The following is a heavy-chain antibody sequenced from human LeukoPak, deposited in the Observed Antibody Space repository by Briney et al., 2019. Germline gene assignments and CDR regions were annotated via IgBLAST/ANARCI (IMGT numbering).Heavy chain of an antibody. V-gene: IGHV3-66*01. CDR3: ARVGSGSGSYRAFDI. CDR1: GFTVSSNY. CDR2: IYSGGST. Sequence: GGSLRLSCAASGFTVSSNYMSWVRQAPGKGLEWVSVIYSGGSTYYADSVKGRFTISRDNSKNTLYLQMNSLRAEDTAVYYCARVGSGSGSYRAFDIWGQGAMVTVSS. J-gene: IGHJ3*02. D-gene: IGHD3-10*01.